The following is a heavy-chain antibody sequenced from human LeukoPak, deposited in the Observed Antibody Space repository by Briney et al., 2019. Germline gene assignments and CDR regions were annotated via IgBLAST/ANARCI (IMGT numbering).Heavy chain of an antibody. V-gene: IGHV3-23*01. J-gene: IGHJ4*02. CDR1: GFTFSSYE. CDR2: ISATGGSP. D-gene: IGHD3-10*01. Sequence: PGGSLRLSCAASGFTFSSYEMNWVRQAPGKGLEWVSTISATGGSPYYADSVKGRFTISRDNSKNTLYLQLNSLRAEDAAVYYCAKDLNYYGSGTDYWGQGTLVTVSS. CDR3: AKDLNYYGSGTDY.